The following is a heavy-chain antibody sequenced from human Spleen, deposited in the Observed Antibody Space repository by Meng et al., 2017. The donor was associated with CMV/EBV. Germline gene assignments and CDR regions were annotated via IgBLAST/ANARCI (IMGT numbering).Heavy chain of an antibody. CDR2: IRYDGSNK. CDR3: AKDPYYDFWSGYSYYFDY. Sequence: GGSLRLSCAASGFTFSSYGMHWVRQAPGKGLEWVAFIRYDGSNKYYADSVKGRFTISRDNSKNTLYLQMNSLRAEDTAVYYCAKDPYYDFWSGYSYYFDYWGQGTLVTVSS. V-gene: IGHV3-30*02. D-gene: IGHD3-3*01. CDR1: GFTFSSYG. J-gene: IGHJ4*02.